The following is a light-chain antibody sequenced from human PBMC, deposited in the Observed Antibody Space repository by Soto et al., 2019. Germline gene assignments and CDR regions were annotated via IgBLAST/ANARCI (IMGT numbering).Light chain of an antibody. J-gene: IGKJ4*01. CDR3: QEYDNLPLT. V-gene: IGKV1-33*01. Sequence: DIQMTQSPSSLSASVGDRVTITCQASQDISNYLNWYQQKPGKAPKLLIYDASNLETGVPSMFSGSRSGTDFTFNISTLQPEDIATYYCQEYDNLPLTFGGGTKVEIK. CDR2: DAS. CDR1: QDISNY.